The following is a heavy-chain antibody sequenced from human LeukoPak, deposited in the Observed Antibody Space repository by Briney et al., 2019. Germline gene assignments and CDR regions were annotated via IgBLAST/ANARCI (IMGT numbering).Heavy chain of an antibody. D-gene: IGHD3-22*01. Sequence: PGGSLRLSCAASGFTFSSYAMSWVRQAPGKGLEWVSAISGSGGNTYYADSVKGRFTISRDNSKNTLYLQMNSLRAEDTAVYYCAKRSLADSSGYYALDYWGQGTLVTVSS. V-gene: IGHV3-23*01. CDR1: GFTFSSYA. CDR3: AKRSLADSSGYYALDY. CDR2: ISGSGGNT. J-gene: IGHJ4*02.